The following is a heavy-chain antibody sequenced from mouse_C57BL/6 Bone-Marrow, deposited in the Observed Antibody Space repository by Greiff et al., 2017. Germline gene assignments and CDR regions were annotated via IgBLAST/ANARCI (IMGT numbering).Heavy chain of an antibody. CDR1: GYTFTDYY. Sequence: EVQLQQSGPELVKPGASVKISCKASGYTFTDYYMNWVKQSHGKSLEWIGDSNPNNGGTSYNQKFKGKATLTVDKSSSTAYMELRSLTSEDSAVYYCARAIYYYGSSHWYFDVWGTGTTVTVSS. D-gene: IGHD1-1*01. CDR3: ARAIYYYGSSHWYFDV. J-gene: IGHJ1*03. CDR2: SNPNNGGT. V-gene: IGHV1-26*01.